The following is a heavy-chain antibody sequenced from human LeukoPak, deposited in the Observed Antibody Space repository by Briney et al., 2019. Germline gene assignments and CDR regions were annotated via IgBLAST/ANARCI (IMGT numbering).Heavy chain of an antibody. CDR1: GYPFSGYY. D-gene: IGHD5-18*01. V-gene: IGHV1-2*02. J-gene: IGHJ4*02. Sequence: ASVKVSCKASGYPFSGYYMHWVRQAPGQGLEWMGWINPHTGDTNYAQKFQGRVTMTRDTSTNTAYLELRRLTPDDTAVYFCARGVFLRGYTSQGWSYFDHWGQGSLVIVSS. CDR3: ARGVFLRGYTSQGWSYFDH. CDR2: INPHTGDT.